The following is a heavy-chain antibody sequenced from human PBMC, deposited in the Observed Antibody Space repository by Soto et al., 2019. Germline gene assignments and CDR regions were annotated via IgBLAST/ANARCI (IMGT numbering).Heavy chain of an antibody. V-gene: IGHV1-69*13. D-gene: IGHD2-21*01. CDR2: IIPIFGTA. CDR1: GGTFSSYA. J-gene: IGHJ4*02. Sequence: SVKVSCKASGGTFSSYAISWVRQAPGQGLEWMGGIIPIFGTASYAQKFQGRVTITADESTSTAYMELSSLRSEDTAVYYCARPQGRGEYFDYWGQGTLVTVSS. CDR3: ARPQGRGEYFDY.